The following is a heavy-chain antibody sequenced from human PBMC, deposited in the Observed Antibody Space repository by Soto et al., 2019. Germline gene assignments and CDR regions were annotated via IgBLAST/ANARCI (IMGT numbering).Heavy chain of an antibody. CDR1: GYTFTNYG. CDR2: INVYNGNT. Sequence: QVQLVQSGGEVKKPGASVKVSCKASGYTFTNYGISWVRQAPGQGLEWMGWINVYNGNTKYAQKVQGRVTMTTDTGRSTAYMELRSLRSDDTAVYYCARGVGSGSYYNQYNWFDPWGQGTLVTVSS. CDR3: ARGVGSGSYYNQYNWFDP. V-gene: IGHV1-18*01. D-gene: IGHD3-10*01. J-gene: IGHJ5*02.